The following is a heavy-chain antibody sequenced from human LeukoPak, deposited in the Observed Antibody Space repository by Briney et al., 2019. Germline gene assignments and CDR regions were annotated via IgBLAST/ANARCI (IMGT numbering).Heavy chain of an antibody. V-gene: IGHV3-23*01. CDR2: ISVSGRTT. CDR1: RFTFSSEA. CDR3: AKGLGFIPQFAY. J-gene: IGHJ4*02. D-gene: IGHD6-19*01. Sequence: GGSLRLSCAASRFTFSSEAMSWVRQAPGEGLGWVSIISVSGRTTYYAGSVKGRFTISRDNSKNTVYLDMNSRRREDTALHYCAKGLGFIPQFAYWGQGTLVAVSS.